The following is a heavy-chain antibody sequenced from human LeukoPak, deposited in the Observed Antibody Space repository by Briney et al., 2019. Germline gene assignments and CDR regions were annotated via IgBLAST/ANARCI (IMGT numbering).Heavy chain of an antibody. CDR3: ASGILTGYFSFDY. CDR2: IYSGGVT. V-gene: IGHV3-53*01. J-gene: IGHJ4*01. D-gene: IGHD3-9*01. Sequence: PGGSLRLSCAASGFSVTTKYISWVRQAPGKGLEWVSVIYSGGVTYYADPVRGRFTISRDNSKNTVYLQMNSLRVEDTAVYYCASGILTGYFSFDYWGHGTLVTVSS. CDR1: GFSVTTKY.